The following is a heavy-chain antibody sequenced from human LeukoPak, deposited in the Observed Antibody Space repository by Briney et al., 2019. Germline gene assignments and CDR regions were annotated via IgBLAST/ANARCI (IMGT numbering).Heavy chain of an antibody. D-gene: IGHD6-19*01. Sequence: GGSLRLSCAASGFTFSSYSMSWVRQAPGKGLEWVAAISGSGGSTYYADSVKGRFTISRDNSKNTLYLQMNSLRAEDTAVYYCAKETNQAVAGALDYWGQGTLVTVSS. CDR2: ISGSGGST. J-gene: IGHJ4*02. V-gene: IGHV3-23*01. CDR3: AKETNQAVAGALDY. CDR1: GFTFSSYS.